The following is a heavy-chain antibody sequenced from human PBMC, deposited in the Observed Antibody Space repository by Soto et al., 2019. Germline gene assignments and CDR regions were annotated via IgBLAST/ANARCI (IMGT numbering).Heavy chain of an antibody. CDR2: ISYDGSNK. J-gene: IGHJ6*02. CDR3: ARGLSGSSWYYYYYGMDV. V-gene: IGHV3-30-3*01. Sequence: WGSLRLSCAASGFTFISYAIHLVRHSPFKWLEWVAVISYDGSNKYYADSVKGRFTISRDNSKNTLYLQMNSLRAGDTAVYYCARGLSGSSWYYYYYGMDVWGQGTTVTVSS. D-gene: IGHD6-13*01. CDR1: GFTFISYA.